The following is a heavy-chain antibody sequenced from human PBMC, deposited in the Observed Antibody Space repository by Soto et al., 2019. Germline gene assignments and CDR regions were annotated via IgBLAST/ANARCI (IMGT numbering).Heavy chain of an antibody. CDR2: IGGSGDST. CDR3: AKDSRGVNSGEHFQH. V-gene: IGHV3-23*01. D-gene: IGHD2-21*01. J-gene: IGHJ1*01. CDR1: GFTFSRYA. Sequence: EVQLLDSGGTLVQPGGSLRLSCAASGFTFSRYAMSWVRQAPGKGLEWVSAIGGSGDSTHYADSVKGRFAISRDNPKNMVYLQRNSLRAEDTAVYDCAKDSRGVNSGEHFQHWGQGTRVTVSS.